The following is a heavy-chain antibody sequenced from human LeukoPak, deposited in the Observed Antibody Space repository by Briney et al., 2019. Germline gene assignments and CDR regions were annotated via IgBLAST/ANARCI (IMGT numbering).Heavy chain of an antibody. J-gene: IGHJ6*03. CDR3: ARSARLRMDV. CDR1: GDSISSGGYY. CDR2: IYHRGST. Sequence: SETLSLTCTVSGDSISSGGYYWSWIRQPPGKGLEWIGYIYHRGSTYYKPSLKSRVTISVDRSKNQSSLKLSSVTAADSAVYYCARSARLRMDVWGKGTTVTVSS. V-gene: IGHV4-30-2*01.